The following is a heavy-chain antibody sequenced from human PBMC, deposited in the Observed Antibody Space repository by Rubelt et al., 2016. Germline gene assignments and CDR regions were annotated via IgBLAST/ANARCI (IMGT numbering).Heavy chain of an antibody. Sequence: QVQLVQSGAEVKKPGASVKVSCKASGYTFTSYGISWVRQAPGQGLEWMGWISAYDGNTNYAQKLQGRVTMTTDTSTSTAYMELRSLRSDDTAMYFWARGYCSSANCRCNWFDPWGQGTLVTVSS. J-gene: IGHJ5*02. D-gene: IGHD2-2*01. V-gene: IGHV1-18*01. CDR1: GYTFTSYG. CDR2: ISAYDGNT. CDR3: ARGYCSSANCRCNWFDP.